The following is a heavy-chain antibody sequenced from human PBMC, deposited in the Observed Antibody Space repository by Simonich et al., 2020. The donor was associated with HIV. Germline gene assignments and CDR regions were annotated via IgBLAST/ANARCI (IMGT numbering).Heavy chain of an antibody. CDR3: ARDRIAAAGTDSFDY. CDR1: GYTFTGYY. CDR2: INPNSGGT. D-gene: IGHD6-13*01. J-gene: IGHJ4*02. Sequence: VQLVQSGAEVKKPGASVKVSCKASGYTFTGYYMHWVRQAPGQGLEWMGWINPNSGGTNYAQKFQGRVTMTRDTAISTAYMELSRLRSDDTAVYYCARDRIAAAGTDSFDYWGQGTLVTVSS. V-gene: IGHV1-2*02.